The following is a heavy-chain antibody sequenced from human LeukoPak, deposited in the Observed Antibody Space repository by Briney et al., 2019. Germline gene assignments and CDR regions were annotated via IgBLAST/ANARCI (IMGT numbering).Heavy chain of an antibody. CDR2: INPNSGGT. D-gene: IGHD6-13*01. CDR1: GYTFTGYY. Sequence: ASVKVSCKASGYTFTGYYMHWVRQAPGQGLEWMGWINPNSGGTNYAQKFQGRVTMTRVTSISTAYMELSRLRSDDTAVYYCARVLRGIAAAGTRWFDPWGQGTLVTVSS. J-gene: IGHJ5*02. V-gene: IGHV1-2*02. CDR3: ARVLRGIAAAGTRWFDP.